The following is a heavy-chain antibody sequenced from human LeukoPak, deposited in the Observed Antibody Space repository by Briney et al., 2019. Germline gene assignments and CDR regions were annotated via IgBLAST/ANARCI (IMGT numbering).Heavy chain of an antibody. J-gene: IGHJ6*02. CDR3: ARTNFGAYYYYGMDV. CDR2: ISYDGSNK. D-gene: IGHD3-10*01. CDR1: GFTFSSYA. Sequence: GGSLRLSCAASGFTFSSYAMHWVRQAPGKGLEWVAVISYDGSNKYYADSVKGRFTISRDNSKDTLYLQMNSLRAEDTAVYYCARTNFGAYYYYGMDVWGQGTTVTVSS. V-gene: IGHV3-30*04.